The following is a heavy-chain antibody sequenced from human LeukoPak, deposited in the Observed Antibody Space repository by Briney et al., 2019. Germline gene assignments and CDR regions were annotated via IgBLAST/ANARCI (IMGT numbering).Heavy chain of an antibody. V-gene: IGHV3-23*01. J-gene: IGHJ4*02. CDR3: ASYYDSSAYFDH. CDR2: ISASGGST. Sequence: RTGGSLRLSCAASGFTVSSNYMSWVRQAPGKGLEWVSGISASGGSTYYADSVKGRFTISRDNSKDTLYMQMNSLRADDTAVYYCASYYDSSAYFDHWGQGTLVTVSS. D-gene: IGHD3-22*01. CDR1: GFTVSSNY.